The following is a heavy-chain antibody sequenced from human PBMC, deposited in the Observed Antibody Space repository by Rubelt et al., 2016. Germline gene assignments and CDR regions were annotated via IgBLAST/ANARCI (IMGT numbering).Heavy chain of an antibody. Sequence: QVQLQESGPGLVKPSQTLSLTCTVSAASISSGGYFWSRIRQHPGKGLEWIGEINRSGSTNYNPSLKSRVTISVDTSKNQFSLELSSVTAAETAVYYWARGVGSSGWYRYDYWGQGTLVTVSS. V-gene: IGHV4-31*03. CDR1: AASISSGGYF. J-gene: IGHJ4*02. CDR2: INRSGST. D-gene: IGHD6-19*01. CDR3: ARGVGSSGWYRYDY.